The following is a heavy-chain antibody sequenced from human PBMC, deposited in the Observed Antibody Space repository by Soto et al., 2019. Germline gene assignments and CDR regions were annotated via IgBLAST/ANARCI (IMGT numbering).Heavy chain of an antibody. CDR2: VSPGGDVS. CDR3: VRSATTATTNGGSFDV. J-gene: IGHJ4*02. V-gene: IGHV3-23*01. CDR1: VFTFSGFV. D-gene: IGHD1-1*01. Sequence: GGSLRLCCVASVFTFSGFVMTWFRQAPGKGLEWVSTVSPGGDVSHYTDSVKGRFTISRDNSRRTLYLQMGCLRAEDAAVYFCVRSATTATTNGGSFDVWGQGTVVTVSS.